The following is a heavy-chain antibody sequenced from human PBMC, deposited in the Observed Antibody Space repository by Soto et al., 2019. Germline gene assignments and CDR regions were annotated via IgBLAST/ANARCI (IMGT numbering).Heavy chain of an antibody. J-gene: IGHJ5*02. Sequence: QVQLVQSGAEVKKPGASVKVSCKVSGYTLNEVAMHWVRQAPGKGLEWLGGFDPDEAETIYAQHFQGRVTMTEDTSTDTVYMELSSLRSEDTALYFCTTYHADYNFDHWGQGNLVTVSS. V-gene: IGHV1-24*01. D-gene: IGHD4-17*01. CDR1: GYTLNEVA. CDR3: TTYHADYNFDH. CDR2: FDPDEAET.